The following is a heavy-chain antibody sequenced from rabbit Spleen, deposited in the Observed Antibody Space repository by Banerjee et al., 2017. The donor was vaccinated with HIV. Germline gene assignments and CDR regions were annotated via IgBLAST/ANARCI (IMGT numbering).Heavy chain of an antibody. D-gene: IGHD1-1*01. J-gene: IGHJ4*01. V-gene: IGHV1S40*01. CDR3: SSEGDSGDYIDGYFDL. Sequence: QQLVESGGGLVKPGASLTLTCKASAFSFSRGYDMCWVRQAPGKGMEWIACIYTSNSNAYYANWAKGRFTISRSTSSTVTVEMTSLSVADAATYFCSSEGDSGDYIDGYFDLWGPGTLVTVS. CDR2: IYTSNSNA. CDR1: AFSFSRGYD.